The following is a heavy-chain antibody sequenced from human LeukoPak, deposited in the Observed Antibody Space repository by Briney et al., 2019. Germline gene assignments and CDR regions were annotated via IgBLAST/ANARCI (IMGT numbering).Heavy chain of an antibody. CDR1: GFTFDDYA. CDR2: ISWNSGSI. J-gene: IGHJ6*02. V-gene: IGHV3-9*01. CDR3: AKDGGNSYGPQGNYYYGMDV. Sequence: GRSLRLSCAASGFTFDDYAMHWVRQAPGKGLEWVSGISWNSGSIGYADSVKGRFTISRDNAKNSLYLQMNSLRAEDTALYYCAKDGGNSYGPQGNYYYGMDVWGQGTTVTVSS. D-gene: IGHD5-18*01.